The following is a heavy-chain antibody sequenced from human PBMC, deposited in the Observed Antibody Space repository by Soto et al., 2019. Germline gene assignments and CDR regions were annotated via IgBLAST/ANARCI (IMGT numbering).Heavy chain of an antibody. CDR3: AKDFYYGSGSYTGSGAFDI. V-gene: IGHV3-43*01. CDR1: GFTIDNYT. J-gene: IGHJ3*02. Sequence: EVQLVESGGVVVQPGGSLRLSCAASGFTIDNYTMHWVRQAPGKGLEWVSLISWDGSGTYYADSVKGRFTISRDNSKNSLYLQMNSLSTEDTALYYCAKDFYYGSGSYTGSGAFDIWGQGTMVTVSS. CDR2: ISWDGSGT. D-gene: IGHD3-10*01.